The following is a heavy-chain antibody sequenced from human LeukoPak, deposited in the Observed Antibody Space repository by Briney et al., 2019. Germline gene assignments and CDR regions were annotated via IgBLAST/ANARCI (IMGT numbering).Heavy chain of an antibody. J-gene: IGHJ3*02. CDR2: IYYTGTT. V-gene: IGHV4-39*01. CDR1: GDSISSGNYY. CDR3: VRHLGANAFTI. D-gene: IGHD3-16*01. Sequence: SETLSLTCTVSGDSISSGNYYWGWIRQPPGKGLEWIASIYYTGTTCYYPSLTSRGTISLDTSNNQFSLRLTSVTAADTAVYYCVRHLGANAFTIWGQGTMVTVSS.